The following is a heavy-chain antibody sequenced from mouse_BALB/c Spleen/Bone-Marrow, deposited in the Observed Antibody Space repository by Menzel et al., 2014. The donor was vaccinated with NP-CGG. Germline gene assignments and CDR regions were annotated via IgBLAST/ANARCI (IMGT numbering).Heavy chain of an antibody. CDR1: GFSLTSYD. D-gene: IGHD1-2*01. J-gene: IGHJ4*01. CDR3: ASTTALYYYAMDY. CDR2: IWSGGST. V-gene: IGHV2-2*02. Sequence: QVQLQQSGPGLVQPSQSLSITCTVSGFSLTSYDVHWVRQSPGKGLEWLGVIWSGGSTDYNAAFISRLSISKDNSKSQVFFKMNSLQANDTAIYYCASTTALYYYAMDYWGQGTSVTVSS.